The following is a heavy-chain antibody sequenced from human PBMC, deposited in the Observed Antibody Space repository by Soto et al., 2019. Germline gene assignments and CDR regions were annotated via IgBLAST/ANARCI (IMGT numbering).Heavy chain of an antibody. CDR1: GDSIGSYH. Sequence: SETLSLTCTVSGDSIGSYHWSWIRQPPGKGLEWIGYIYYSGSTHYNPSLESRVTISVDASKNQFSLKLSSVTAADTAVYYCARPRGSYRRPPDAFDIWGQGTMVTVSS. CDR2: IYYSGST. V-gene: IGHV4-59*12. D-gene: IGHD3-16*02. J-gene: IGHJ3*02. CDR3: ARPRGSYRRPPDAFDI.